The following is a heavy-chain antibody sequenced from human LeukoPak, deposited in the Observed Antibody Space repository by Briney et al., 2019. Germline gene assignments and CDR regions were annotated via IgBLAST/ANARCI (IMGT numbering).Heavy chain of an antibody. CDR2: ISGSGGSA. CDR3: AKAGVGATTGGY. CDR1: GFVFSSYA. Sequence: GGSLRLSWAASGFVFSSYAMSWARQAPGQGLEWVPAISGSGGSAYYADSVKGRFTISRDKSNNTLYLQMNSLRAEDTAVYYCAKAGVGATTGGYWGQGTLVTVSS. J-gene: IGHJ4*02. V-gene: IGHV3-23*01. D-gene: IGHD1-26*01.